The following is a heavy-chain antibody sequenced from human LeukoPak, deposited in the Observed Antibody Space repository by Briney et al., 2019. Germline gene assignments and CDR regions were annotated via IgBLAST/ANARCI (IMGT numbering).Heavy chain of an antibody. CDR3: AKDLEYSSSSLDFDY. V-gene: IGHV3-33*06. CDR2: IWYDGSNK. CDR1: GFTFSSYG. D-gene: IGHD6-6*01. J-gene: IGHJ4*02. Sequence: GGSLRLSCAASGFTFSSYGMHWVRQAPGKGLEGVAVIWYDGSNKYYADSVMGRFTISRDNSKNTLYLQMNSLRAEDTAVYFCAKDLEYSSSSLDFDYWGQGTLVTVSS.